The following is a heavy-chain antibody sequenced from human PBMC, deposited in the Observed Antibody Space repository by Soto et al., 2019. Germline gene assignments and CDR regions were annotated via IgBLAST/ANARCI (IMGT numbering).Heavy chain of an antibody. CDR1: GYTFTSYD. Sequence: ASVKVSCKASGYTFTSYDINWVRQATGQGLEWMGWMNPNSGNTGYAQKFQGRVTMTRNTSISTAYMELSSLRSEDTAVYYCARVRYYYGSGSETNWFDPWGQGTLVTVSS. CDR2: MNPNSGNT. V-gene: IGHV1-8*01. D-gene: IGHD3-10*01. CDR3: ARVRYYYGSGSETNWFDP. J-gene: IGHJ5*02.